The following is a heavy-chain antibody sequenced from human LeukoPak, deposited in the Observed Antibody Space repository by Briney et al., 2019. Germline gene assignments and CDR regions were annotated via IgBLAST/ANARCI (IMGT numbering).Heavy chain of an antibody. J-gene: IGHJ4*02. Sequence: ASVKVSCXASGYTFTGYYMHWVRQAPGQGLEWMGRINPNSGGTNYAQKFQGRVTMTRDTSISTAYMELSRLRSDDTAVYYCARATPGIAVANYWGQRTLVTVSS. V-gene: IGHV1-2*06. CDR3: ARATPGIAVANY. CDR1: GYTFTGYY. CDR2: INPNSGGT. D-gene: IGHD6-19*01.